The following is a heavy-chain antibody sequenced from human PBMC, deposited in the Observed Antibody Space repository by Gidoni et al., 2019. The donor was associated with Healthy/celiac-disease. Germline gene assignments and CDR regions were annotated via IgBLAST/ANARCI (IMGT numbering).Heavy chain of an antibody. J-gene: IGHJ3*02. Sequence: QVQLQESGPGLVKPSETLSLPCTVSGGSISSYYWSWIRQPPGKGLEWIGYIYYSGSTNYNPSLKSRVTISVDTSKNQFSLKLSSVTAADTAVYYCARTLSDYGDFDAFDIWGQGTMVTVSS. CDR2: IYYSGST. CDR3: ARTLSDYGDFDAFDI. V-gene: IGHV4-59*08. D-gene: IGHD4-17*01. CDR1: GGSISSYY.